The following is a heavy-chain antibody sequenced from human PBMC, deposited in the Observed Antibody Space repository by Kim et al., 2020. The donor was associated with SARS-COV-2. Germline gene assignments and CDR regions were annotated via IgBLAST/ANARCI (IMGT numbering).Heavy chain of an antibody. D-gene: IGHD2-15*01. J-gene: IGHJ6*02. CDR3: AKDMAVVVVAATSGYYYGMDV. CDR2: ISWKSGSR. V-gene: IGHV3-9*01. Sequence: GLEWVSGISWKSGSRGYTDSVKGGVTISRDNAKNSLYLQMNSRRAEDTALYYCAKDMAVVVVAATSGYYYGMDVWGQGTTVTVSS.